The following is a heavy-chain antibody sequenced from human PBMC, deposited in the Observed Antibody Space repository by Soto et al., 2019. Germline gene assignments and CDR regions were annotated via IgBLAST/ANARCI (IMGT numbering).Heavy chain of an antibody. J-gene: IGHJ4*02. CDR2: ISGGGTTT. CDR3: AKARLYSGPFDH. Sequence: PGGSLRLSCAASGFTFGSYAMGWVRQAPGKGLEWVSIISGGGTTTHYVDSVKGRFTISRDSSNDTLYLQMNSLGVEDTAVYYCAKARLYSGPFDHWGQGTLVTVSS. CDR1: GFTFGSYA. D-gene: IGHD6-13*01. V-gene: IGHV3-23*01.